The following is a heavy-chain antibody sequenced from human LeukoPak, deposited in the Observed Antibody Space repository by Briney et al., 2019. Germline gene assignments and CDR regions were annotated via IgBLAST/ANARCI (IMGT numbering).Heavy chain of an antibody. V-gene: IGHV1-46*01. CDR2: INPSGGST. J-gene: IGHJ5*02. CDR1: GYTFTIYY. Sequence: ASVKVSCKASGYTFTIYYMHWVRQAPGQGLEWMGIINPSGGSTSYAQKFQGRVTMTRDTSTSTVYMELSSLRSEDTAVYYCARDPGATGDYGDGNWFDPWGQGTLVTVSS. CDR3: ARDPGATGDYGDGNWFDP. D-gene: IGHD4-17*01.